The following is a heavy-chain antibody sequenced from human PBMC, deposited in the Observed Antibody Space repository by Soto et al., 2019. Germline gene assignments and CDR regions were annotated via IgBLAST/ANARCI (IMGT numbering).Heavy chain of an antibody. CDR3: AKVVAGPTILGGGMDV. Sequence: EVQLLESGGGLVQPGGSLRLSCAASGFTFSSYAMSWVRQAPGKGLEWVSAISGSGGSTYYADSVKGRFTISRENSKNTLYLQMNSRRAEDTAGYYCAKVVAGPTILGGGMDVWGQGTTVTVSS. D-gene: IGHD6-19*01. J-gene: IGHJ6*02. V-gene: IGHV3-23*01. CDR2: ISGSGGST. CDR1: GFTFSSYA.